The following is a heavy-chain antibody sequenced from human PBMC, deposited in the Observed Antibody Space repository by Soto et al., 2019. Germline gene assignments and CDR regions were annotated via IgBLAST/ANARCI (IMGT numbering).Heavy chain of an antibody. CDR3: ARETLRYFDCPPGAFDI. CDR1: GFTFSDYY. CDR2: ISSSGSTI. J-gene: IGHJ3*02. Sequence: PGGSLRLSCAASGFTFSDYYMSWIRQAPGKGLEWVSYISSSGSTIYYADSVKGRFTISRDNAKNSLYLQMNSLRAEDTAVYYCARETLRYFDCPPGAFDIWGQGTMVTVS. D-gene: IGHD3-9*01. V-gene: IGHV3-11*01.